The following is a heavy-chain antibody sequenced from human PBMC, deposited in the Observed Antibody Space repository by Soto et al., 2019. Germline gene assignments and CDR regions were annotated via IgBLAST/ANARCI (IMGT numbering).Heavy chain of an antibody. CDR3: ARGILRPNHYMDV. CDR1: GASISRGGDF. D-gene: IGHD1-26*01. Sequence: QVQLQESGPGLVKPSQTLSLTCIVSGASISRGGDFWTWIRQHPGKGLEWIGYIYYSGSAFYNPSLKSRVTMSLDTSKNQFSRNLRAVTAADTAVFYCARGILRPNHYMDVWGKGTAVAVSS. CDR2: IYYSGSA. V-gene: IGHV4-31*03. J-gene: IGHJ6*03.